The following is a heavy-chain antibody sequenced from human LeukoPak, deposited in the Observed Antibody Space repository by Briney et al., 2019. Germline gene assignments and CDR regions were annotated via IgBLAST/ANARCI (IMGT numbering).Heavy chain of an antibody. J-gene: IGHJ5*02. D-gene: IGHD6-19*01. Sequence: LSLTCAVANESVSRGSYSWRWIRQSPGKGLEWIGYIYYTGGTYYNPSLKSRVTISVDTSKNQFSLKLSSVTAADTAVYYCARVTKQWLVRGGWFDPWGQGTLVTVSS. CDR3: ARVTKQWLVRGGWFDP. CDR2: IYYTGGT. V-gene: IGHV4-30-2*06. CDR1: NESVSRGSYS.